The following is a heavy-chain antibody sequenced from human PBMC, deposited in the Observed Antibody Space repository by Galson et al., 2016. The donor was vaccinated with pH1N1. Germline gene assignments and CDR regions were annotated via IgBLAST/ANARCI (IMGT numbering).Heavy chain of an antibody. Sequence: CAISGDSVSSSSDTRNWIRQSPRRGLEWLGRIYHRSKWYYEYAPSLQGRLRISPDTSSNPMSLHLNSVTLDDAAVYYGAREVWLRRGYYIDHWGQGSLVTVSS. D-gene: IGHD3-3*01. V-gene: IGHV6-1*01. CDR1: GDSVSSSSDT. CDR2: IYHRSKWYY. CDR3: AREVWLRRGYYIDH. J-gene: IGHJ4*02.